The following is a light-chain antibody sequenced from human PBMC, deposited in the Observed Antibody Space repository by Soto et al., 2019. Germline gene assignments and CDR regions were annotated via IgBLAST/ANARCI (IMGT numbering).Light chain of an antibody. Sequence: EVVLTQSPDTLSLPPGERATLSCRASQSISSYLAWYQQKPGQAPRLLIYDASSRATGIPARFSGSGSGTEFTLTISRLEPEDFAVYYCQQYGSSGTFGQGTKVDIK. J-gene: IGKJ1*01. CDR3: QQYGSSGT. CDR2: DAS. CDR1: QSISSY. V-gene: IGKV3-20*01.